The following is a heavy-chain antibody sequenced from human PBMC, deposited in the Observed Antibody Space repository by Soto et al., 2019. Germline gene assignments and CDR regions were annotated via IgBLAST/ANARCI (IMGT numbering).Heavy chain of an antibody. V-gene: IGHV1-3*01. D-gene: IGHD2-15*01. CDR2: IHAGNGNT. Sequence: ASVKVSCKASGYTFSSYAIHWVRQAPGQGLEWMGWIHAGNGNTQYPQNFQGRVTISRDTSATTAYMELNSLRSEDTAVYYCARGVAFLDDWGQGTLVTVSS. J-gene: IGHJ4*02. CDR3: ARGVAFLDD. CDR1: GYTFSSYA.